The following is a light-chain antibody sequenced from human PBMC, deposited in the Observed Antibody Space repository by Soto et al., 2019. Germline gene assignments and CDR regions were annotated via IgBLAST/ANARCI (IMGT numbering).Light chain of an antibody. V-gene: IGKV3-15*01. CDR3: QQYNNWPPIT. Sequence: EIVMTQSPATLSVSPGERATLSCRASQSVRSNLVWYQQKPGQAPRLVIYGASTRATGIPARFSGSGSGTEFTLTISSLQSEDSAVYYCQQYNNWPPITFGPGTTVDIK. CDR1: QSVRSN. J-gene: IGKJ3*01. CDR2: GAS.